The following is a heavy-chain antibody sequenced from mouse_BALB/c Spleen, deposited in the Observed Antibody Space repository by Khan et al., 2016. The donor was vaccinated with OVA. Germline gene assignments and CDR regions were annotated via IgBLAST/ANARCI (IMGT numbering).Heavy chain of an antibody. CDR3: GRPSTTESDYGMDY. CDR1: GFTFSSYT. V-gene: IGHV5-12-2*01. CDR2: ISHGGSSA. J-gene: IGHJ4*01. Sequence: EVELVESGGGLVQPGGSLKLSCAASGFTFSSYTMSWVRQTPDKRLEWVAFISHGGSSAYYPDTVKGRFTSSRDNAKNTLYLQMSSLKSEDTAMYYFGRPSTTESDYGMDYWGQGTSVTVSS. D-gene: IGHD2-1*01.